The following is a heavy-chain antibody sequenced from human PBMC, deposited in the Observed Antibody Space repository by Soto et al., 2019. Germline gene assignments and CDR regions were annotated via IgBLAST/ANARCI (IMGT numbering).Heavy chain of an antibody. V-gene: IGHV1-18*01. D-gene: IGHD6-13*01. CDR3: AGDKAAADASGSFDY. J-gene: IGHJ4*02. CDR2: ISAYNGNT. Sequence: QVQLVQSGAEVKKPGASVKVSCKASGYTFTSYGISWVRQAPGQGLEWMGWISAYNGNTNYAQKLQGRVTMTTDTSTSTAYMELRSPRSDDTAVYYCAGDKAAADASGSFDYWGQGTLVTVSS. CDR1: GYTFTSYG.